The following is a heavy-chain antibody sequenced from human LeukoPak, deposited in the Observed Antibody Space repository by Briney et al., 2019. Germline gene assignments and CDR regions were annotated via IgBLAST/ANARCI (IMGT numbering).Heavy chain of an antibody. D-gene: IGHD2-15*01. J-gene: IGHJ6*02. CDR2: IYFSGST. CDR3: ARQATAATFYSGTDV. V-gene: IGHV4-39*01. CDR1: DGSISSSGYY. Sequence: SETLSLTCVVSDGSISSSGYYWGWIRQPPGKGLKWIGSIYFSGSTYYNPSLKSRVTISVDTSKKLFSLKLSSVTPSDTAVYYRARQATAATFYSGTDVWGQGTTVTVSS.